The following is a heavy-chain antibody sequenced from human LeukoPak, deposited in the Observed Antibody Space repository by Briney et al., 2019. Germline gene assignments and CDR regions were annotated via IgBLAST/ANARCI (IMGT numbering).Heavy chain of an antibody. J-gene: IGHJ6*02. CDR3: AKVDGSTNHGALDV. D-gene: IGHD3-10*01. CDR1: GFTLDDYG. CDR2: ISWDSENT. V-gene: IGHV3-9*01. Sequence: GGSLRLSCAAAGFTLDDYGMHWVRQPPGKGLEWVSRISWDSENTRYAESVRGRFTISRDNAKNSLYLETNSLRTEDTALYYCAKVDGSTNHGALDVWGQGTTVIVSS.